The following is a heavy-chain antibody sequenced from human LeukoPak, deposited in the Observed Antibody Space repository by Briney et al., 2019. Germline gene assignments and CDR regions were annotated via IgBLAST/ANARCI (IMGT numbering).Heavy chain of an antibody. CDR1: GGSISSYY. V-gene: IGHV4-59*01. J-gene: IGHJ4*02. D-gene: IGHD1-26*01. Sequence: PSETLSLTCTVSGGSISSYYWSWIRQPPGKGLEWIGYIYYSGSTNYNPSLKSRVTTSVDTSKNQFSLKLSSVTAADTAVYYCARELVGATRGYFDYWGQGTLVTVSS. CDR3: ARELVGATRGYFDY. CDR2: IYYSGST.